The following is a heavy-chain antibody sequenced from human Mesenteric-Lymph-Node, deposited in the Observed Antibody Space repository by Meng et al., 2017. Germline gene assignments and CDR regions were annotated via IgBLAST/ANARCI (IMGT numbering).Heavy chain of an antibody. CDR1: GGTFSSYA. V-gene: IGHV1-69*06. D-gene: IGHD4-11*01. CDR2: IIPIFGTA. CDR3: ARADYSNYETFDY. J-gene: IGHJ4*02. Sequence: SVKVSCKASGGTFSSYAISWVRQAPGQGLEWTGGIIPIFGTANYAQKFQGRVTITADKSTSTAYMELSSLRSEDTAVYYCARADYSNYETFDYWGQGTLVTVSS.